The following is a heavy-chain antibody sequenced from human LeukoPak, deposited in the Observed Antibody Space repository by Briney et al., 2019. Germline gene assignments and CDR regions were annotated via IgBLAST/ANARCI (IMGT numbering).Heavy chain of an antibody. CDR1: GYTLTELS. V-gene: IGHV1-24*01. CDR2: FDPEDGET. CDR3: ATAFTYYYDSRGSGGDY. D-gene: IGHD3-22*01. Sequence: ASVKVSCKVSGYTLTELSMHWVRQAPGKGLEWMGGFDPEDGETIYAQKFQGRVTMTEDTSTDTAYMELSSLRSEDTAVYYCATAFTYYYDSRGSGGDYWGQGTLVTVSS. J-gene: IGHJ4*02.